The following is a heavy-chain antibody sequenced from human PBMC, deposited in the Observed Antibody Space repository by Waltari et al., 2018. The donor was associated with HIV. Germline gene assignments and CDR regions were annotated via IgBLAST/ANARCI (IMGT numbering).Heavy chain of an antibody. CDR3: AREMATVYVDY. V-gene: IGHV3-21*02. CDR1: GFTFTSYI. D-gene: IGHD4-17*01. Sequence: EVLLVESGGGLVKPGGSLRLSCAASGFTFTSYIMSWVRQVPGKGLEWVSSISSSSSSYICYADSVKGRFTISRDNTKNSLYLQMDSLRDDDTAVYYCAREMATVYVDYWGQGTLVTVSS. J-gene: IGHJ4*02. CDR2: ISSSSSSYI.